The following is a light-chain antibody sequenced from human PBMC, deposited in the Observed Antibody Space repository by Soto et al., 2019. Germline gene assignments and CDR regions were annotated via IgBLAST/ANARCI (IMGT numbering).Light chain of an antibody. Sequence: QSALTQPRSVSGSPGQSVTISCTGTSSDIGSYHFVSWYQQHPGQVPKLMIFDVSKRPSGVPDRFSGSKSGNTASLTISGLQAEDESDYYCCAFAGSSTWVFGGGTKLTVL. CDR2: DVS. CDR1: SSDIGSYHF. J-gene: IGLJ3*02. CDR3: CAFAGSSTWV. V-gene: IGLV2-11*01.